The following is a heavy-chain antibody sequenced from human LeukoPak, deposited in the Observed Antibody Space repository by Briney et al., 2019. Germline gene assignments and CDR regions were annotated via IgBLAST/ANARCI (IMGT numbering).Heavy chain of an antibody. V-gene: IGHV3-23*01. Sequence: GGSLRLSCAASGFTFSSYAMSWVRQAPGKGLEWVSAISGSGGSTYYADSVKGRFTISRDNSKNTLYLQMNSLRAEDTAAYYCAKETLRYSSGWYSYYFDYWGQGTLVTVSS. J-gene: IGHJ4*02. D-gene: IGHD6-19*01. CDR3: AKETLRYSSGWYSYYFDY. CDR2: ISGSGGST. CDR1: GFTFSSYA.